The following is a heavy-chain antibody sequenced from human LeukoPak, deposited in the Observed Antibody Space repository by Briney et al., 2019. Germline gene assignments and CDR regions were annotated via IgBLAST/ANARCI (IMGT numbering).Heavy chain of an antibody. CDR1: GGSISSSSDY. CDR2: ILYGGST. J-gene: IGHJ6*03. V-gene: IGHV4-39*07. D-gene: IGHD1-26*01. CDR3: ARGLYSGSYDYMDV. Sequence: KSSETLSLTCTVSGGSISSSSDYWGWIRQPPGKGLEWIGSILYGGSTYCNPPLKSRVTISVDTSKNQFSLKVTPVTAADTAVYYCARGLYSGSYDYMDVWGNGTTVTVSS.